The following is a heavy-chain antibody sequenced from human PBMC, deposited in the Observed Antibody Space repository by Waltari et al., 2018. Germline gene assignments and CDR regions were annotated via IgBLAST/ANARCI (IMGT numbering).Heavy chain of an antibody. J-gene: IGHJ4*02. V-gene: IGHV3-53*01. D-gene: IGHD3-10*01. CDR2: FYSGGST. CDR1: GFTFSRNY. CDR3: ARGDGVRGVIFDY. Sequence: EVQLVESGGGLIKPGGSLSLSCEASGFTFSRNYMSWVRQAPGKGLELVSVFYSGGSTYYADSVKGRFTISRDNSKNTLYLQMNSLRTEDTAVYYCARGDGVRGVIFDYWGQGTLVTVSS.